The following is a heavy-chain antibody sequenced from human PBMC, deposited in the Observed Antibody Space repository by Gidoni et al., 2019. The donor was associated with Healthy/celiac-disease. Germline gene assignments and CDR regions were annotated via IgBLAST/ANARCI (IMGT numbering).Heavy chain of an antibody. CDR3: AKDLTGRQQLVFDY. Sequence: EVQLLESGGGLVQPGGSLRLSWAASGFTVSSYAMTWVRQAPGKGLEWVSAISGSGGSTYYADSVKGRFTISRDNSKNTLCLQMNSLRAEDTAVYYCAKDLTGRQQLVFDYWGQGTLVTVSS. D-gene: IGHD6-13*01. CDR2: ISGSGGST. CDR1: GFTVSSYA. J-gene: IGHJ4*02. V-gene: IGHV3-23*01.